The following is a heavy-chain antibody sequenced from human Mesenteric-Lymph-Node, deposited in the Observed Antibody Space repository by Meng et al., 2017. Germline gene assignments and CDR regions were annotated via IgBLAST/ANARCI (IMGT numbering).Heavy chain of an antibody. CDR3: ARKRIAVAGPSYWYFDL. CDR2: INHSGST. Sequence: QGQLQESGPGLVKPSETLSLTCAVNGGSLSGAYWNWIRQPPGKGLEWIGEINHSGSTNYNPSLKSRVTISVDTSKNQFSLKLSSVTAADTAVYYCARKRIAVAGPSYWYFDLWGRGTLVTVSS. D-gene: IGHD6-19*01. V-gene: IGHV4-34*01. CDR1: GGSLSGAY. J-gene: IGHJ2*01.